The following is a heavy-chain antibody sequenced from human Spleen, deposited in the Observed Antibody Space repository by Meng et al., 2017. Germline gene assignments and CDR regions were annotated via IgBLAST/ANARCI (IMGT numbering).Heavy chain of an antibody. V-gene: IGHV3-33*08. CDR1: GGSFSGYY. D-gene: IGHD6-6*01. Sequence: VQLRQWGAGLLKPSETLSLTGAVYGGSFSGYYWNWVRQAPGKGLEWVAVIWYDGSKKYYTDSVKGRFTISRDNSKNTLYLQMNSLKVEDTAVYYCARDLRAALPLLPLDYWGQGTLVTVSS. J-gene: IGHJ4*02. CDR3: ARDLRAALPLLPLDY. CDR2: IWYDGSKK.